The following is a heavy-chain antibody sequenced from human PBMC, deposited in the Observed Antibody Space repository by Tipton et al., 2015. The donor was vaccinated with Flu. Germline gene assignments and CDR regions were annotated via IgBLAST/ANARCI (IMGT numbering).Heavy chain of an antibody. Sequence: TLSLTCTVSGDSISNNVYWGWVRQHPGKGLEWIGYIYYIGSTFYNPSLETRTSISVDTSENRFSLEMKSVTAADTAVYYCARVHGDSGSSRFDPWGQGLLVTVSS. J-gene: IGHJ5*02. CDR1: GDSISNNVY. CDR3: ARVHGDSGSSRFDP. CDR2: IYYIGST. D-gene: IGHD3-10*01. V-gene: IGHV4-31*03.